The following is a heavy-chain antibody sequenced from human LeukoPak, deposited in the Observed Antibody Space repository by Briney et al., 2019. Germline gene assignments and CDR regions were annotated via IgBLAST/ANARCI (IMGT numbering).Heavy chain of an antibody. V-gene: IGHV3-43*01. CDR2: ISWDGTT. D-gene: IGHD3-22*01. CDR1: GFTVEDYT. CDR3: VKDLSYESSGHVFDY. Sequence: GGSLRLSCAASGFTVEDYTMHWVRQAPGKTLEWVSLISWDGTTYYTDSVKGRLTISRDNSKNSLYLQMDTLRTEDTAFYYCVKDLSYESSGHVFDYWGQGTLVTVSS. J-gene: IGHJ4*02.